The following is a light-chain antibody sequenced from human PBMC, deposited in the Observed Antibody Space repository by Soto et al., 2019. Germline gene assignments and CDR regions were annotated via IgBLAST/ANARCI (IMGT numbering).Light chain of an antibody. CDR2: KAS. CDR3: KQYNSSPT. J-gene: IGKJ1*01. CDR1: QSISNW. V-gene: IGKV1-5*03. Sequence: DIQMTQSPSTLSASVGDRVTITCRASQSISNWLAWYQQKPGKAPKLLIYKASSLESGVPSRFSGSGSGTELTLTISSLQPDDVATYYCKQYNSSPTFGQGTKVEIK.